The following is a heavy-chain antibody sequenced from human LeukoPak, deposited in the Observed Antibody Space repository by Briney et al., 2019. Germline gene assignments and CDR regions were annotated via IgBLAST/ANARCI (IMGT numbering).Heavy chain of an antibody. CDR2: ISGSGGST. Sequence: PXXSLRXXCAASGFTFSSYAMSWVRQAPGKGLEWVSAISGSGGSTYYADSVKGRFTISRDNAKNSLYLQMNSLRAEDTAVYYCARDPYSGTYGDTYYYYMDVWGKGTTVTISS. CDR3: ARDPYSGTYGDTYYYYMDV. D-gene: IGHD1-26*01. V-gene: IGHV3-23*01. CDR1: GFTFSSYA. J-gene: IGHJ6*03.